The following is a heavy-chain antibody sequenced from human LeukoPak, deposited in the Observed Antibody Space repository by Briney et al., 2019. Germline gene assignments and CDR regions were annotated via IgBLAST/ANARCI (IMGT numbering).Heavy chain of an antibody. CDR2: IIPIFGTA. Sequence: SVKVSCKASGGTFSSFAISWVRQAPGQGLEWMGGIIPIFGTANYAQKFQGRVTITADESTSTAYMELSSLRSEDTAVYYCARGPLGRDIVVVPAAGPLYYYYGMDVWGQGTTVTVSS. D-gene: IGHD2-2*01. CDR1: GGTFSSFA. J-gene: IGHJ6*02. V-gene: IGHV1-69*13. CDR3: ARGPLGRDIVVVPAAGPLYYYYGMDV.